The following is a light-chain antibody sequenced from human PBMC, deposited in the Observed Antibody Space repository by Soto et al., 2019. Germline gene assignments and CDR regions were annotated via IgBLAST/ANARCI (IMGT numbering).Light chain of an antibody. J-gene: IGLJ1*01. CDR3: CSYAGSSTSV. CDR1: SSDVGSYNL. CDR2: EGS. Sequence: QSVLTQPRSVSGSPGQSVTISCTGTSSDVGSYNLVSWYQQHPGKAPKLMIYEGSKRPSGVSNRFSGSKSGNTASLTISGLQAEDEADYYCCSYAGSSTSVFGTGTKVTVL. V-gene: IGLV2-23*01.